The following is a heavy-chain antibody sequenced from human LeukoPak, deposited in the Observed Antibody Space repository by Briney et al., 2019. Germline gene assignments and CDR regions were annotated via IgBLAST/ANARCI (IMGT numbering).Heavy chain of an antibody. CDR1: GFTFSSYA. V-gene: IGHV3-23*01. J-gene: IGHJ4*02. CDR2: ITDNGNTT. Sequence: AGGSLRLSCAASGFTFSSYAMNWVRLSPGKGLEWVSAITDNGNTTYYADSVKGRFTISRDNSKNTLYSQMSSLRAEDTAVYYCATLRLSDHFDYWGQGTLVTVSS. CDR3: ATLRLSDHFDY. D-gene: IGHD2-15*01.